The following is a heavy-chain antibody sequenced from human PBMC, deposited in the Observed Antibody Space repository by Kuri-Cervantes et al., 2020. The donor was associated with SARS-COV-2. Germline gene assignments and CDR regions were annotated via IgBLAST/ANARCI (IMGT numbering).Heavy chain of an antibody. Sequence: GESLKISCAASGFTFSSYSMNWVRQAPGKGLEWVSYISSSSSTIYYADSVKGRFTISRDNAKNSLYLQMNSLRDEDTAVYYCARDGVKDDYGFSSYWGQGTLVTDSS. V-gene: IGHV3-48*02. J-gene: IGHJ4*02. D-gene: IGHD4-17*01. CDR1: GFTFSSYS. CDR3: ARDGVKDDYGFSSY. CDR2: ISSSSSTI.